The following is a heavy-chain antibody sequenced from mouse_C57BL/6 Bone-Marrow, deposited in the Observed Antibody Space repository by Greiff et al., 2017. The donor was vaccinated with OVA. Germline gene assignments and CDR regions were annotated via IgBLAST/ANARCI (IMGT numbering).Heavy chain of an antibody. D-gene: IGHD6-2*01. CDR2: IYPGDGDT. Sequence: VKLVESGAELVKPGASVKISCKASGYAFSSYWMNWVKQRPGKGLEWIGQIYPGDGDTNYNGKFKGKATLTADKSSSTAYMQLSSLTSEDSAVYFCARWYQVSYYFDYWGQGTTLTVSS. CDR3: ARWYQVSYYFDY. J-gene: IGHJ2*01. V-gene: IGHV1-80*01. CDR1: GYAFSSYW.